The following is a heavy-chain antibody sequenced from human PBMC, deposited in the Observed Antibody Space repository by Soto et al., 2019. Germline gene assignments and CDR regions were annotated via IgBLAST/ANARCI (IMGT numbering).Heavy chain of an antibody. CDR3: AKNQGVELVPLATVDWFDP. Sequence: GGSLRLSCAASRFLLSGYGMHWVRQAPGKGLEWVALISYDGGNAYYADSVKGRFTISRDNSKSTVYLELNNLSAEDTAVYHCAKNQGVELVPLATVDWFDPWGQGSVVTVSS. D-gene: IGHD1-26*01. J-gene: IGHJ5*02. V-gene: IGHV3-30-3*01. CDR1: RFLLSGYG. CDR2: ISYDGGNA.